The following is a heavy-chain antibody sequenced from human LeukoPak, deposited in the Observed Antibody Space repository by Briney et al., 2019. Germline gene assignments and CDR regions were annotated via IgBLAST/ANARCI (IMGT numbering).Heavy chain of an antibody. CDR1: GFTFSSYS. CDR3: ARDLRSNYGSVRDYYYGMDV. V-gene: IGHV3-21*01. CDR2: ISSSSSYI. Sequence: PGGSLRFSCAASGFTFSSYSMNWVRQAPGKGLEWVSSISSSSSYIYYADSVKGRFTISRDNAKNSLYLQMNSLRAEDTAVYYCARDLRSNYGSVRDYYYGMDVWGQGTTVTVSS. D-gene: IGHD4-4*01. J-gene: IGHJ6*02.